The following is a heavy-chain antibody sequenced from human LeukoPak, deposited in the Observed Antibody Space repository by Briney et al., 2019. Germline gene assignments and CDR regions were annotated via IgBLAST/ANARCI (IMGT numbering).Heavy chain of an antibody. V-gene: IGHV1-18*01. Sequence: ASVKVSCKASGGTFSSYAISWVRQAPGQGLEWMGWISAYNGNTNYAQKLQGRVTMTTDTSTSTAYMELRSLTSDDTAVYYCARDKALTTELTQYFHQWGQGTLVTVSS. CDR3: ARDKALTTELTQYFHQ. CDR2: ISAYNGNT. D-gene: IGHD4/OR15-4a*01. J-gene: IGHJ1*01. CDR1: GGTFSSYA.